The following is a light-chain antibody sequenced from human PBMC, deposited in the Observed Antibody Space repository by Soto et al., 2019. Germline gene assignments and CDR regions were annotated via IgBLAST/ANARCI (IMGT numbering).Light chain of an antibody. CDR3: QSYDSSLSGVV. J-gene: IGLJ2*01. CDR2: DNT. V-gene: IGLV1-40*01. CDR1: ISNIGADYG. Sequence: QSVLTQPPSVSGAPGQRVTLSCTGSISNIGADYGVHWYQQLPGRAPKLLVYDNTKRHSGVPDRFSGSKSGTSASLAIARLQADDEADYYCQSYDSSLSGVVFGGGTKLTVL.